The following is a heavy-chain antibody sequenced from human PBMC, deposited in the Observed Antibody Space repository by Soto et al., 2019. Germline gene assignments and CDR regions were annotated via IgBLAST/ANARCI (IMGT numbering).Heavy chain of an antibody. CDR2: TANKANSYTT. V-gene: IGHV3-72*01. CDR1: GFTFSDHY. D-gene: IGHD2-21*02. CDR3: VSHVVVTAINAFDI. J-gene: IGHJ3*02. Sequence: EVQLVESGGGLVQPGGSLRLSCAASGFTFSDHYMDWVRQAPGKGLEWVGRTANKANSYTTQYAASVKGRFTISRDDSKSSLYLQMNSLKTEDTAVYYCVSHVVVTAINAFDIWGQGTMVTVSS.